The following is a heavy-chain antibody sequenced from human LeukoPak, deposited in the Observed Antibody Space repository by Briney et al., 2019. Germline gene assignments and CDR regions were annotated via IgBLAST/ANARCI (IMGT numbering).Heavy chain of an antibody. CDR2: FDPEDGER. CDR1: GYTLTELS. Sequence: GPSVKVSCKVSGYTLTELSMHWVRQAPGKGLEWMGDFDPEDGERIYAQKFQGRVTMTEDTSTDTAYMELSSLRSEDTAVYYCATLGGYYDILTGKAADYWGQGTLVTVSS. CDR3: ATLGGYYDILTGKAADY. J-gene: IGHJ4*02. D-gene: IGHD3-9*01. V-gene: IGHV1-24*01.